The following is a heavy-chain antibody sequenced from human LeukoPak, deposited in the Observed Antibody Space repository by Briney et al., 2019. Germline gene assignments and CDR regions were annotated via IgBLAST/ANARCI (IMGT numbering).Heavy chain of an antibody. J-gene: IGHJ4*02. CDR3: ATAFAGNLVDY. V-gene: IGHV1-24*01. CDR1: GYTLSDLS. CDR2: FALEDGEK. D-gene: IGHD1-14*01. Sequence: ASVKVSCKVSGYTLSDLSMHWVRQAPGKGLEWMGSFALEDGEKIYAQKFQGRVTMTEDTSTDTAYMELSSLRSEDTDVYYCATAFAGNLVDYWGQGTLVTVSS.